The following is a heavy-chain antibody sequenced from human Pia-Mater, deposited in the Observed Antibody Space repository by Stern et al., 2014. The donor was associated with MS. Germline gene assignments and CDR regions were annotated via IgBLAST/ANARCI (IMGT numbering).Heavy chain of an antibody. D-gene: IGHD3-10*01. J-gene: IGHJ5*02. Sequence: DQLVESGDEVKKPGSSVKVSCKASRDTFSHYALSWVRQAPEHELEWMGGIIPGLGTTSYAQKFQGRITISADTSTNTLYMELSSLTFEDTAVYFCARDQGDYGSGSEDSWFDPWGQGTLVTVSS. CDR3: ARDQGDYGSGSEDSWFDP. V-gene: IGHV1-69*06. CDR1: RDTFSHYA. CDR2: IIPGLGTT.